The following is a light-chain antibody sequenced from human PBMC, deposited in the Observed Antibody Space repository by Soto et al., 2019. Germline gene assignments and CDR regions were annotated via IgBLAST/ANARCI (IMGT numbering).Light chain of an antibody. CDR3: SSYTSSSTLG. CDR2: DVS. V-gene: IGLV2-14*01. J-gene: IGLJ1*01. Sequence: QSALTQPASVSGSPGQSITISCTGTSSDVGGYNYVSWYQQHPGKAPKLMIYDVSNRLSGVSNRFSGSKSGNTASLTISGLQAEDEADYYCSSYTSSSTLGFGTGTKLTVL. CDR1: SSDVGGYNY.